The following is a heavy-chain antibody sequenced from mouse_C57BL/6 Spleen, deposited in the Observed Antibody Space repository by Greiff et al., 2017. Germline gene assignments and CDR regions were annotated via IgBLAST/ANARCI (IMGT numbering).Heavy chain of an antibody. CDR3: ARDSDYYGTFDY. V-gene: IGHV5-4*01. CDR2: ISDGGSYT. Sequence: DVKLLESGGGLVKPGGSLKLSCAASGFTFSSYAMSWVRQTPEKRLEWVATISDGGSYTYYPDNVKGRFTISRDNAKNNLYLQMSHLKSEDTAMYYCARDSDYYGTFDYWGQGTTLTVSS. J-gene: IGHJ2*01. D-gene: IGHD1-1*01. CDR1: GFTFSSYA.